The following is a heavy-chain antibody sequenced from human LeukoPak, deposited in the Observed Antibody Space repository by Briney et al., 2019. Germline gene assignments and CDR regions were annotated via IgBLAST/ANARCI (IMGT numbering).Heavy chain of an antibody. Sequence: SVKVSCKASGGTFSSYAISWVRQAPGQGLEWMGGIIPIFGTANYAQKFQGRVTITADESTSTAYMELSSLRPEDTAVYYCARGTTGTTPVRYYYYGMDVWGKGTTVTVSS. CDR2: IIPIFGTA. CDR1: GGTFSSYA. J-gene: IGHJ6*04. D-gene: IGHD1-1*01. V-gene: IGHV1-69*13. CDR3: ARGTTGTTPVRYYYYGMDV.